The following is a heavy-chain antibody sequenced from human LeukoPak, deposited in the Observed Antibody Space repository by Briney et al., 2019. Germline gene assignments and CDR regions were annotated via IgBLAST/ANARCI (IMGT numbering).Heavy chain of an antibody. CDR1: GFTFSSYS. J-gene: IGHJ6*02. V-gene: IGHV3-21*01. CDR3: ARGSPRGHDFPYYYYGMDV. Sequence: PGGSLRLSCAASGFTFSSYSMNWVRQAPGKGLEWVSSISSSSSYIYYADSVKGRFTISRDNAKNSLYLQMNSLRAEDTAVYYCARGSPRGHDFPYYYYGMDVWGQGTTVAVSS. CDR2: ISSSSSYI. D-gene: IGHD5-12*01.